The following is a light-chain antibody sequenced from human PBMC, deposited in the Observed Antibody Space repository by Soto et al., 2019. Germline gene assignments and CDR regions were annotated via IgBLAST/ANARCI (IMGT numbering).Light chain of an antibody. CDR2: KAS. CDR3: QPYEIYPIT. J-gene: IGKJ5*01. Sequence: DIQMTQSPSTLSASVGDRVTITCRASQNINNWLAWYQQKPGKAPKLLIYKASSLESGVPSRFSGSGSGTEFTLTISSLQPDDFAASYCQPYEIYPITFGQGTRLEIK. CDR1: QNINNW. V-gene: IGKV1-5*03.